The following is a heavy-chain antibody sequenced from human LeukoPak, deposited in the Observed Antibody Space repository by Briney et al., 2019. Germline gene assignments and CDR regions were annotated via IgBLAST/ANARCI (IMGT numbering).Heavy chain of an antibody. V-gene: IGHV3-15*01. D-gene: IGHD5-18*01. CDR2: VKSKTDGGTT. J-gene: IGHJ6*02. CDR1: GFTFTGYA. Sequence: TGGSLRLSCAASGFTFTGYAMSWVRQAPGKGLEWVGRVKSKTDGGTTDYAAPVKGRFTISRDDSKNTLYLQMNSLNTEDTAVYYCTTADTAMVYYYGMDVWGQGTTVTVSS. CDR3: TTADTAMVYYYGMDV.